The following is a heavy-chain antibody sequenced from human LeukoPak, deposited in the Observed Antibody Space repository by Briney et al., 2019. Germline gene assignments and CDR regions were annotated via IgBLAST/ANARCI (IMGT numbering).Heavy chain of an antibody. V-gene: IGHV3-74*01. Sequence: GGSLRLSCAASGFTFSNYWMHWVRQAPGKGLVWVSHINSDGSRTNSADSVKGRFTISRDNAKNSLYLQMNSLRAEDTAIYYCTRVGYIDEGIDYWGQGTLVTVSS. J-gene: IGHJ4*02. CDR1: GFTFSNYW. CDR3: TRVGYIDEGIDY. D-gene: IGHD5-24*01. CDR2: INSDGSRT.